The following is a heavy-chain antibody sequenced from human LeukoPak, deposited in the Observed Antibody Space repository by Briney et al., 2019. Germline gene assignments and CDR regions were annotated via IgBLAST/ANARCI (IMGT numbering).Heavy chain of an antibody. Sequence: ASVKVYCKASGYTFTGYYMHWVRQAPGQGLEWMGWINPNSGGTDYAQKFQGRVTMTRDTSISTAYMELSRLRSDDTAVYYCAREDYYDSSGYYYWGQGTLVTVSS. V-gene: IGHV1-2*02. D-gene: IGHD3-22*01. J-gene: IGHJ4*02. CDR3: AREDYYDSSGYYY. CDR2: INPNSGGT. CDR1: GYTFTGYY.